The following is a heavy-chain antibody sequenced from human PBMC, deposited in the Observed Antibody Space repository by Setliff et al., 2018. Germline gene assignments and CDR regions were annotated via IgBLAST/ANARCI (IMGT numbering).Heavy chain of an antibody. Sequence: ETLSLTCAVSVYSISRDCHWGWIRQPPGKGLEWIGSIYYSGNTYYNASLKGRVTISGDTSKDQFSLKLTAVTAADTAIYYCARHRAVAGAYYFDFWGQGTLVTVSS. CDR2: IYYSGNT. V-gene: IGHV4-38-2*01. J-gene: IGHJ4*02. CDR1: VYSISRDCH. D-gene: IGHD6-19*01. CDR3: ARHRAVAGAYYFDF.